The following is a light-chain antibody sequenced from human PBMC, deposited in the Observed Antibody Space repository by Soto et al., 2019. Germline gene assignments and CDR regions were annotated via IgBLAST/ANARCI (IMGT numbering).Light chain of an antibody. CDR2: EVS. J-gene: IGLJ1*01. Sequence: QSALTQPASVSGSPGQSITISCSGTSSDIGAYDLVSWYHQHLVRAPKLIIYEVSHRFSGLSYRFSGSKSGNTASLAISGLQAEDEGDYYCTSFAPARLYGFGSGPKVTV. CDR1: SSDIGAYDL. CDR3: TSFAPARLYG. V-gene: IGLV2-14*03.